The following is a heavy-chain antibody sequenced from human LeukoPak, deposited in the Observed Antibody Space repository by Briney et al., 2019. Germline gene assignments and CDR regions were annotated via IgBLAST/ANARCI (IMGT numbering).Heavy chain of an antibody. CDR2: IYYSGST. D-gene: IGHD2-2*01. V-gene: IGHV4-31*03. J-gene: IGHJ5*02. CDR1: GGSISRGGYY. CDR3: AREGTSHNWFDP. Sequence: PSQTLSLTCTVSGGSISRGGYYWSWIRQHPGKGLEWIGCIYYSGSTYYNPSLKSRVTISVDTSKNQFSLKLHSVTAADTAVYYCAREGTSHNWFDPWGQGTLVTVSS.